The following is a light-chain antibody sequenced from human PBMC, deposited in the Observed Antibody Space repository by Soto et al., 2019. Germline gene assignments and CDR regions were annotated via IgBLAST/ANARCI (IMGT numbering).Light chain of an antibody. J-gene: IGKJ4*01. V-gene: IGKV3-11*01. CDR2: DAS. Sequence: DILLTQSPDSLSLSPGERATLSCRASQSVSSYLAWYQQKPGQAPRPLIYDASNRATGIPARFSGSGSGTDFTLTISSLEPEDFAVYYCQHRSNWPLTFGGGTKV. CDR1: QSVSSY. CDR3: QHRSNWPLT.